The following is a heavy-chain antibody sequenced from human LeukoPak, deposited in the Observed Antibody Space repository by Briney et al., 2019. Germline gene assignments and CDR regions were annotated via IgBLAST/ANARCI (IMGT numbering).Heavy chain of an antibody. V-gene: IGHV1-18*01. Sequence: GASVKVSCKASGYTFTSYGISWVRRAPGQGLEWMGWISAYNGNTNYAQKLQGRVTMTTDTSTSTAYMELRSLRSDDTAVYYCARETALVTNYYSYYGMDVWGQGTTVTVSS. CDR1: GYTFTSYG. D-gene: IGHD5-18*01. CDR3: ARETALVTNYYSYYGMDV. J-gene: IGHJ6*02. CDR2: ISAYNGNT.